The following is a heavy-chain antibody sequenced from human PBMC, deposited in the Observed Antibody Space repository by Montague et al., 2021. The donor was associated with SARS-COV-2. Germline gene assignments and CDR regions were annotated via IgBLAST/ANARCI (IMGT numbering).Heavy chain of an antibody. Sequence: SETLSLTCTVSGGSISSSSYYWGWIRQPPGKGLEWIGSIYYSGSTYYNPSLKSRVTISVDTSKNQFSLKLSSVTAADTVVYYCAADYGERDWFDPWGQGTLVTVSS. D-gene: IGHD4-17*01. CDR3: AADYGERDWFDP. CDR1: GGSISSSSYY. J-gene: IGHJ5*02. CDR2: IYYSGST. V-gene: IGHV4-39*01.